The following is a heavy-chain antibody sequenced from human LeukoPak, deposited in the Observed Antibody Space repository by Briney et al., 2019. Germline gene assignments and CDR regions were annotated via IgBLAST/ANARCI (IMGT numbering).Heavy chain of an antibody. CDR1: GITLSNYG. CDR2: ISGSGGAT. J-gene: IGHJ4*02. V-gene: IGHV3-23*01. CDR3: AKRGVVIRVILVGFQKEAYYFDS. Sequence: GGSLRLSCAVSGITLSNYGMSWVREAPGKGLEWVAGISGSGGATNYADSVKGRFTISRDNAKNTLYLQMNSLRAEDTAVYCCAKRGVVIRVILVGFQKEAYYFDSWGQGALVTVSS. D-gene: IGHD3-10*01.